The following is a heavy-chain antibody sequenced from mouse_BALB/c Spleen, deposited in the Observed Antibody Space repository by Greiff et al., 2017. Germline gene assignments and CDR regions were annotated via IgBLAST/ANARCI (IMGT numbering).Heavy chain of an antibody. CDR1: GFTFSSFG. V-gene: IGHV5-17*02. Sequence: EVQLVESGGGLVQPGGSRKLSCAASGFTFSSFGMHWVRQAPEKGLEWVAYISSGSSTIYYADTVKGRFTISRDNPKNTLFLQMTSLRSEDTAMYYCARVITTRAMDYWGQGTSVTVSS. CDR3: ARVITTRAMDY. D-gene: IGHD2-4*01. CDR2: ISSGSSTI. J-gene: IGHJ4*01.